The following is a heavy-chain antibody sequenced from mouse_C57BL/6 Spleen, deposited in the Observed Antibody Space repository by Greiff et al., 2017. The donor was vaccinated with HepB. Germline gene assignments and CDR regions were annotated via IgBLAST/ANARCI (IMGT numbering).Heavy chain of an antibody. CDR3: ARLNGYAWFAY. Sequence: VQLQQPGAELVKPGASVKLSCKASGYTFTSYWMHWVKQRPGQGLEWIGMIHPNSGSTNYNEKFKSKATLTVDKSSSTAYMQLSSLTSEDSAVYYCARLNGYAWFAYWGQGTLVTVSA. V-gene: IGHV1-64*01. J-gene: IGHJ3*01. CDR2: IHPNSGST. CDR1: GYTFTSYW. D-gene: IGHD2-2*01.